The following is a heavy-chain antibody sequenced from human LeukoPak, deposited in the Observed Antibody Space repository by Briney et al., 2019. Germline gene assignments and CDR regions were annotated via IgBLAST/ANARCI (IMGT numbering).Heavy chain of an antibody. Sequence: SETLSLTCTVSGGSISSYYWSWIRQPPGQGLEWIGNIYYSGSTNYNPSLKSRVTISVDTSKNQFSLKLSSVTAADTAVYYCARDMNYYDSSGYYYWFDPWGQGTLVTVSS. D-gene: IGHD3-22*01. J-gene: IGHJ5*02. CDR1: GGSISSYY. CDR2: IYYSGST. CDR3: ARDMNYYDSSGYYYWFDP. V-gene: IGHV4-59*01.